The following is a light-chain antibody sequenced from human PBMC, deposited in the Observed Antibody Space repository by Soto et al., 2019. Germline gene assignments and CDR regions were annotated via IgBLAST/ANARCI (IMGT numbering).Light chain of an antibody. CDR2: GVS. Sequence: QSALTQPASVSGSPGQSITISCSGTISDFVVYNYVSWYQQHPGKAPKLMLYGVSKRPSGVSNRFSGSKSGNTASLTVSGLQAEDEADYYCSSYAGSNNFYVFGTGTKVTVL. CDR1: ISDFVVYNY. CDR3: SSYAGSNNFYV. V-gene: IGLV2-14*01. J-gene: IGLJ1*01.